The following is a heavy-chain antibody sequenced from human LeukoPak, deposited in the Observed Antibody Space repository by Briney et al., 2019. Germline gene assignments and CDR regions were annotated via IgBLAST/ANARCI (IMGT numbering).Heavy chain of an antibody. CDR3: ARTGTSGSFSDC. CDR1: GGSFDTFF. D-gene: IGHD3-10*01. J-gene: IGHJ4*02. Sequence: SETLSLTCTVSGGSFDTFFWSWIRQPPGKGLEWLGYIFYSGSTTYNPSLKSRLSISLDTSKNQFSLSLSSVTAADTAVYYCARTGTSGSFSDCWGQGMLVTVSS. V-gene: IGHV4-59*01. CDR2: IFYSGST.